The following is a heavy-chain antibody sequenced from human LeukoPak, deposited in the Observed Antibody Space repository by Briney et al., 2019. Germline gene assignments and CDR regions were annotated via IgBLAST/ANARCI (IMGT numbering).Heavy chain of an antibody. Sequence: ASVKLSCKASGYTFTGYYMHWVRQPPAQGHGLKGLINPNSGGTNYAQKFQGRVTMNRDTSISKAYMELSRLRSDDTAVYYCARDWTEDYSKSYYYYYMDVWGKGTTVTVSS. J-gene: IGHJ6*03. CDR2: INPNSGGT. V-gene: IGHV1-2*02. CDR1: GYTFTGYY. CDR3: ARDWTEDYSKSYYYYYMDV. D-gene: IGHD4-11*01.